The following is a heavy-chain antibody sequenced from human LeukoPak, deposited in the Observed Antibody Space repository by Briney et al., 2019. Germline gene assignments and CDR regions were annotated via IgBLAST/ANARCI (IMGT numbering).Heavy chain of an antibody. Sequence: PGGSLRLSCTASGFTFSSYVTIWVRQAPGKGLEWVSAISSSGGNTNYADSVKGRFTISRDNSKNTLHLQMDSLRDDDTAVYYCAKGARCGGDCFPYFDYWGQGTLVTVSS. V-gene: IGHV3-23*01. D-gene: IGHD2-21*02. CDR2: ISSSGGNT. CDR3: AKGARCGGDCFPYFDY. J-gene: IGHJ4*02. CDR1: GFTFSSYV.